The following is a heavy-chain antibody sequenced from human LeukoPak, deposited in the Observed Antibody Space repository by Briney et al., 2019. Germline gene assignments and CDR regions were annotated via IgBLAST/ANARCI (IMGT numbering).Heavy chain of an antibody. D-gene: IGHD3-22*01. CDR3: AREGDYYDTSGTLDY. CDR1: GGSISYFY. J-gene: IGHJ4*02. V-gene: IGHV4-4*07. CDR2: IYTSGST. Sequence: PSETLSLTCTVSGGSISYFYWSWIRQPAGKGLEWIGRIYTSGSTNYSPSLKSRVTISVDTSKNQFSLKLSSVTAADTAVYYCAREGDYYDTSGTLDYWGQGTLVTVSS.